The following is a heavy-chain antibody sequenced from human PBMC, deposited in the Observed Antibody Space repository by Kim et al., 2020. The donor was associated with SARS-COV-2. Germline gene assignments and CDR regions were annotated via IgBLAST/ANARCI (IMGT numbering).Heavy chain of an antibody. Sequence: KGRVTIPRDNSKNPLYLQMNSLRAEDTAVYYCAREQLGRFSSYYGMDVWGQGTTVTVSS. J-gene: IGHJ6*02. CDR3: AREQLGRFSSYYGMDV. D-gene: IGHD6-6*01. V-gene: IGHV3-53*01.